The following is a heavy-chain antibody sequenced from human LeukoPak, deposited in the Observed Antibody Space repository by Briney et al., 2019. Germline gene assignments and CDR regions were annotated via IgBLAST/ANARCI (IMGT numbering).Heavy chain of an antibody. CDR2: INHSGST. CDR3: ARGCGNSSGFDY. CDR1: GGSFSGYY. J-gene: IGHJ4*02. Sequence: PSETLSLTCAVYGGSFSGYYWSWIRQPPGKGLEWIGEINHSGSTDYNPSLKSRVTISVDTSKNQFSLKLSSVTAADTAVYYCARGCGNSSGFDYWGQGTLVTVSS. D-gene: IGHD4-23*01. V-gene: IGHV4-34*01.